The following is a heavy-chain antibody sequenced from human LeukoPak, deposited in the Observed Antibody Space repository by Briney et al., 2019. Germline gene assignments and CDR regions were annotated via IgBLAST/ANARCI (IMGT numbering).Heavy chain of an antibody. D-gene: IGHD2-2*01. CDR1: GFTFSSYW. CDR2: IKQDGSEK. J-gene: IGHJ4*02. V-gene: IGHV3-7*01. CDR3: ARGEVAALYYFDY. Sequence: GGSLRLSCAASGFTFSSYWMSWVRQAPGKGLEWVANIKQDGSEKYYVDSVKGRFTISRDNAKNSLYLQMNSLRAEDTAVYYCARGEVAALYYFDYWGQGTLVTVSS.